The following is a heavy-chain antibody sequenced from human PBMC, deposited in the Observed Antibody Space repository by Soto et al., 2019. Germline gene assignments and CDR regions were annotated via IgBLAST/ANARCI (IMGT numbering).Heavy chain of an antibody. CDR3: ARVVSGSYLDY. CDR1: GHF. CDR2: IYYSGTT. V-gene: IGHV4-31*02. Sequence: GHFWSWIRQYPGKGLEWIGYIYYSGTTHYNPSLKSRVTISIDTSKNQFSLNLSSVTAADTAVYYCARVVSGSYLDYWGQGTLVTVSS. D-gene: IGHD1-26*01. J-gene: IGHJ4*02.